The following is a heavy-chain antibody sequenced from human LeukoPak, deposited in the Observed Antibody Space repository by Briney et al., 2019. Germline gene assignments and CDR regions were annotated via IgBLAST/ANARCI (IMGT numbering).Heavy chain of an antibody. CDR1: GFSFTNYA. CDR3: AKAKWVSNADGVW. D-gene: IGHD3-3*01. V-gene: IGHV3-23*01. CDR2: IRGGGEQ. Sequence: PGGSLRPACAASGFSFTNYAMSWVRQAPAGGPEWDASIRGGGEQFYADSAKGRFTLSRDDSRNTLYLQMNNLRVEKTARYYCAKAKWVSNADGVWWGRGTQVTVSS. J-gene: IGHJ4*02.